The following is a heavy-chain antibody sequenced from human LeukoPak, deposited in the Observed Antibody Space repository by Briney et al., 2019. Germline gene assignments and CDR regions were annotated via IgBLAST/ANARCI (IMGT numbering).Heavy chain of an antibody. V-gene: IGHV3-30*18. D-gene: IGHD5-18*01. CDR1: GFPFSDYG. J-gene: IGHJ4*02. CDR2: ISHDGNNK. CDR3: AKDPRDHSYGWSWRYFDY. Sequence: PGGSLRLSCAASGFPFSDYGMYWVRQAPGKGLEWLAVISHDGNNKYYAESVKGRIAISRDNSMNTLYLQMNSLRAEDTAVYYCAKDPRDHSYGWSWRYFDYWGQGTLVTVSS.